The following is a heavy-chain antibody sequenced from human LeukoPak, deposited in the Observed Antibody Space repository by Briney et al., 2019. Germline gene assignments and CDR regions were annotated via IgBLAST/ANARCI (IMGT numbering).Heavy chain of an antibody. J-gene: IGHJ4*02. CDR1: GFTFSSYG. D-gene: IGHD5-24*01. CDR3: ASSMAYNCLDY. Sequence: PGRSLRLSCAASGFTFSSYGMHWVRQAPGKGLEWVAVIWYDGSNKYYADSVKGRFTISRDNAKNTLYLQMNSLRPEDTAVYYCASSMAYNCLDYWGQGTLVTVSS. V-gene: IGHV3-33*01. CDR2: IWYDGSNK.